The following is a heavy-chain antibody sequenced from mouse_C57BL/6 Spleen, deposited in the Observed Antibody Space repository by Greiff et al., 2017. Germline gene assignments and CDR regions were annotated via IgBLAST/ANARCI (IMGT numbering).Heavy chain of an antibody. Sequence: QVQLQQPGAELVKPGASVKLSCKASGYTFTSYWMHWVKQRPGRGLEWIGRIDPNSGGTKYNEKFKSKATLTVDKPSSTAYMQLSSLTSEDSAVYYCARSGITTVVATDYAMDYWGQGTSGTVSS. J-gene: IGHJ4*01. V-gene: IGHV1-72*01. CDR2: IDPNSGGT. CDR3: ARSGITTVVATDYAMDY. D-gene: IGHD1-1*01. CDR1: GYTFTSYW.